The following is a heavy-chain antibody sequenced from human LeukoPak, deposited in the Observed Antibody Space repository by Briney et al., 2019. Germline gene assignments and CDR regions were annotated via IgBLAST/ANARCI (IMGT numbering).Heavy chain of an antibody. CDR3: ARVVADGTYYYYGMDV. CDR2: ISWNSGSI. Sequence: GRSLRLSCAASGFTFDDYAMHWVRQAPGKGLEWVSGISWNSGSIGYADSVKGRFTISRDNAKNSLYLQMNSLRAEDTAVYYCARVVADGTYYYYGMDVWGQGTTVTVSS. J-gene: IGHJ6*02. V-gene: IGHV3-9*01. CDR1: GFTFDDYA. D-gene: IGHD2-21*01.